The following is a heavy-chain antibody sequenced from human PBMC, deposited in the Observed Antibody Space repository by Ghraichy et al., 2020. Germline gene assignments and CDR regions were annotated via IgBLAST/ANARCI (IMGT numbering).Heavy chain of an antibody. CDR3: ARFSRAPYCGCDCYSPVLYYFDY. D-gene: IGHD2-21*01. Sequence: SETLSLTCTVSGGSISSDDYYWSWIRQPPGKGLEWIGYIFYSGNTYYKPSLKSRITISVDTSKNQFSLNLSSVTAADTAVYYCARFSRAPYCGCDCYSPVLYYFDYWGQGTLVTVSS. J-gene: IGHJ4*02. V-gene: IGHV4-30-4*01. CDR2: IFYSGNT. CDR1: GGSISSDDYY.